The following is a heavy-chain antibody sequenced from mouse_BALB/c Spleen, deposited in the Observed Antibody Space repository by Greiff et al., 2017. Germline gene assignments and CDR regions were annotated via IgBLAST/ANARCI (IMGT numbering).Heavy chain of an antibody. J-gene: IGHJ4*01. CDR2: INPSTGYT. CDR3: ARSLAMDY. CDR1: GYTFTSYW. V-gene: IGHV1-7*01. Sequence: QVHVKQSGAELAKPGASVKMSCKASGYTFTSYWMHWVKQRPGQGLEWIGYINPSTGYTEYNQKFKDKATLTADKSSSTAYMQLSSLTSEDSAVYYCARSLAMDYWGQGTSVTVSS.